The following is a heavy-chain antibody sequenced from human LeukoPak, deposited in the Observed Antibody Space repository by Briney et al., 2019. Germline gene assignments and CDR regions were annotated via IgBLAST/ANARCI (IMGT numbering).Heavy chain of an antibody. Sequence: SQTLSLTCGISGDSVSSNSATWDWIRQSPSRGLEWLGRTWYRSNWNNDSALSVRSRITINPDTSKNQFSLQLHSVTPEDTAVYYCARSIEHFDYWGRESWSPSPQ. J-gene: IGHJ4*02. CDR3: ARSIEHFDY. CDR2: TWYRSNWNN. CDR1: GDSVSSNSAT. V-gene: IGHV6-1*01. D-gene: IGHD5-24*01.